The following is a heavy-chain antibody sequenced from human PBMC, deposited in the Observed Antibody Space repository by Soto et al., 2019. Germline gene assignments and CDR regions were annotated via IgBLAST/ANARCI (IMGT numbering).Heavy chain of an antibody. CDR3: ARRGKEFTKSFWFDP. J-gene: IGHJ5*02. Sequence: SETLSLTCTVSGASISGFYWSWIRKSAGKGLEWIGRIYATGTTDYNPSLKSRVMMSVDTSKKQFSLKLRSVTAADTAMYYCARRGKEFTKSFWFDPWGQGTLVTVSS. D-gene: IGHD2-2*01. CDR1: GASISGFY. CDR2: IYATGTT. V-gene: IGHV4-4*07.